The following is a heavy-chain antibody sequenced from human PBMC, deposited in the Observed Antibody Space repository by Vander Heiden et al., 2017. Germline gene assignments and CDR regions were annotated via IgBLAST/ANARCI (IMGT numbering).Heavy chain of an antibody. Sequence: EVQLVESGGGLVKPGGSLRLSCAASGFTFSSYSMNWVRQAPGKGLEWVSSISSSSSYIYYADAVKGRFTISRDNAKNSLYLKMKSMRAEDTAVYYCARDRYGDYVFDYWGQGTLVTVYS. D-gene: IGHD4-17*01. J-gene: IGHJ4*02. V-gene: IGHV3-21*01. CDR2: ISSSSSYI. CDR1: GFTFSSYS. CDR3: ARDRYGDYVFDY.